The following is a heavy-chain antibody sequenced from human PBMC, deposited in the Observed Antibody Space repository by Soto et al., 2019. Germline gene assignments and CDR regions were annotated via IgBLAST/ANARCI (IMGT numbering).Heavy chain of an antibody. J-gene: IGHJ5*02. CDR1: GFTFSSYA. CDR2: ISGSGGST. CDR3: AKDRQPYSAGNGWFDP. V-gene: IGHV3-23*01. D-gene: IGHD1-1*01. Sequence: EVQLLESGGGLVQPGGSLRLSCAATGFTFSSYAMSWVRQAPGKGLEWVSAISGSGGSTYYADSVKGRFTISRDNSKNTLYLQMNSLRAEDTAVYYCAKDRQPYSAGNGWFDPWGQGTLVTVSS.